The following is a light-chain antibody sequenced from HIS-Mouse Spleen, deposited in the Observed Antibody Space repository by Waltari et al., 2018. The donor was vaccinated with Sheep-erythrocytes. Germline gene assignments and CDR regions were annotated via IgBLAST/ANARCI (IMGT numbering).Light chain of an antibody. CDR2: GAS. Sequence: EIVMTQSPATLSVSPVERATLSCRASQSVSSNLAWYQQKPGQAPRLLIYGASTRATGIPARFSGSGSGTEFTLTFSSMQSEDFAVYYCQQYNNWPPGTFGQGTKLEIK. J-gene: IGKJ2*02. CDR3: QQYNNWPPGT. CDR1: QSVSSN. V-gene: IGKV3-15*01.